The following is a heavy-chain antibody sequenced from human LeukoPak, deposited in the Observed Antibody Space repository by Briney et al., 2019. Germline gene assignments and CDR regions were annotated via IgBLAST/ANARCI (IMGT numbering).Heavy chain of an antibody. J-gene: IGHJ4*02. V-gene: IGHV1-46*01. CDR3: ARERYHNGRVFDY. D-gene: IGHD1-1*01. CDR2: INPSGGST. CDR1: GYTFTSYY. Sequence: ASVNVSCKASGYTFTSYYMHWVRQAPGQGLEWMGIINPSGGSTSYAQKFQGRVTTTRDTSTSTVYMELSSLRSEDTAVYYCARERYHNGRVFDYWGQGTLVTVSS.